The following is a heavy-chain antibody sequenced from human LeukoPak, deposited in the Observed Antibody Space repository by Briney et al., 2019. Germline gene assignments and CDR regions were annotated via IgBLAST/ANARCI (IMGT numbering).Heavy chain of an antibody. CDR3: AKEGLWYSSGWYSRYFDY. CDR2: ISYDGSNK. D-gene: IGHD6-19*01. V-gene: IGHV3-30*18. CDR1: GFTFSSYG. Sequence: GGSLRLSCAASGFTFSSYGMHWVRQAPGKGLEWVAVISYDGSNKYYADSVKGRFTISRDNSKNTLYLQMNNLRAEDTAVYYCAKEGLWYSSGWYSRYFDYWGQGTLVTVSS. J-gene: IGHJ4*02.